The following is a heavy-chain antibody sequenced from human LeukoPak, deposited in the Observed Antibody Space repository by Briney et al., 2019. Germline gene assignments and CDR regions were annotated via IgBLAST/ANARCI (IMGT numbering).Heavy chain of an antibody. V-gene: IGHV3-21*01. CDR2: ISSSSSYI. Sequence: GGSLRLSCAASGFTFSSYSMNWVRQAPGKGLEWVSSISSSSSYIYYADSVKGRFTISRDNAKNSLYLQMNSLRAEDTAVYYCASVVDTAMDGVFDYWGQGTLVTVSS. CDR3: ASVVDTAMDGVFDY. J-gene: IGHJ4*02. D-gene: IGHD5-18*01. CDR1: GFTFSSYS.